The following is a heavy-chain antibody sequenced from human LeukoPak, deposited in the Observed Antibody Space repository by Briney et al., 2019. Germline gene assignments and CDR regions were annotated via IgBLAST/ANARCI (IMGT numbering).Heavy chain of an antibody. J-gene: IGHJ5*02. CDR3: ARASDPWLQLT. Sequence: PSETLSLTCAVYGGSFSGYYWSWIRQPPGKGLEWIGEINHSGSTNYNPSLKSRVSISVDTSKNQFSLKLSSVTAADTALYYCARASDPWLQLTWGQGTLVTVSS. CDR2: INHSGST. CDR1: GGSFSGYY. V-gene: IGHV4-34*01. D-gene: IGHD5-24*01.